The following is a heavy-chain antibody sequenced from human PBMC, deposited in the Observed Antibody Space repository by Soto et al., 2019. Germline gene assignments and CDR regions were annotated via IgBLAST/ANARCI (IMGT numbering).Heavy chain of an antibody. CDR2: INNDGSST. CDR1: GFTFSSYW. D-gene: IGHD2-15*01. Sequence: EAQLVESGGGLVQPGGSLRLSCATSGFTFSSYWMHWVRQAPGKGLAWVSRINNDGSSTNYADSVKGRFTISRDNAKNTLYLQMNSLRAEDTAVYYCVRVAGYCSGASCYRGFDYWGQGTLVTVSS. J-gene: IGHJ4*02. V-gene: IGHV3-74*01. CDR3: VRVAGYCSGASCYRGFDY.